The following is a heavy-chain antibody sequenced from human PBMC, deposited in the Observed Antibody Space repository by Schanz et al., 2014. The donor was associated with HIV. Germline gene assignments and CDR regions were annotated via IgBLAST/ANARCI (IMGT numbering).Heavy chain of an antibody. V-gene: IGHV3-33*01. Sequence: QVQLVESGGGVVQPGRSLRLSCAASGFTFSNFAMHWVRQAPGKGLEWAAVIWYDGSYKYYADSVKGRFTISRDNPKNTLYLQMNSLRAEDTAIYYCARRSTPGGYYGMDVWGQGTTVTVSS. CDR2: IWYDGSYK. CDR3: ARRSTPGGYYGMDV. D-gene: IGHD2-15*01. CDR1: GFTFSNFA. J-gene: IGHJ6*02.